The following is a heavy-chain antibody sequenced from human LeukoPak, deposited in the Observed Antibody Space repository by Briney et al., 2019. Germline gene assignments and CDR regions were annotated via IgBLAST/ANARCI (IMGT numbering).Heavy chain of an antibody. CDR2: INPNSGDT. CDR1: GYTFTRYH. D-gene: IGHD2-2*01. V-gene: IGHV1-2*06. Sequence: ASVKVSCKASGYTFTRYHMHWVRQAPGQGLEWMGRINPNSGDTNNAQKFQGRVTMTRDTSISTAYMDLSRLTSDDTAVYYCARDYCSSTSCLFDYWGQGTLVTVSS. CDR3: ARDYCSSTSCLFDY. J-gene: IGHJ4*02.